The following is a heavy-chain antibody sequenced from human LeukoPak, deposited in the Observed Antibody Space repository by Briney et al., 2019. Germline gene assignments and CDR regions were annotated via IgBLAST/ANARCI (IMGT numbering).Heavy chain of an antibody. Sequence: SETLSLTCTVSGGSVSSGSYYWGWIRQPPGKGLEWIGYIYYSGSTNYNPSLKSRVTISVDTSKNQFSLKLSSVTAADTAVYYCARAEMATTSYYFDYWGQGTLVAVSS. D-gene: IGHD5-24*01. J-gene: IGHJ4*02. CDR1: GGSVSSGSYY. CDR2: IYYSGST. CDR3: ARAEMATTSYYFDY. V-gene: IGHV4-61*01.